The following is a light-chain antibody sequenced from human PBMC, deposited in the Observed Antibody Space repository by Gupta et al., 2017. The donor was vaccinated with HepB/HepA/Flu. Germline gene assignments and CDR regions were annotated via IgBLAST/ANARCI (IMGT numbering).Light chain of an antibody. CDR1: QSVSSSY. Sequence: VLTHSPGTLSLSPGERATLSCRASQSVSSSYLAWYQQKPGQAPRLLIYGASSRATGIPDRFSGSGSGTDFTLTISRLEPEDFAVYYCQQYGSSPPVTFGGGTKVEIK. CDR3: QQYGSSPPVT. J-gene: IGKJ4*01. CDR2: GAS. V-gene: IGKV3-20*01.